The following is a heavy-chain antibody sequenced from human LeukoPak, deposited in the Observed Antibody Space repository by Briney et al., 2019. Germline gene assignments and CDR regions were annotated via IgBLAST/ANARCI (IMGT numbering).Heavy chain of an antibody. D-gene: IGHD3-22*01. J-gene: IGHJ4*02. CDR3: ARAVTYYYDSSGYYPFDY. V-gene: IGHV4-59*08. CDR2: IFYSGNT. Sequence: SETLSLTCTVSGGSISTYYWSWIRQPPGMGLEWIGYIFYSGNTNYNPSLKSRVTISVDTSKNQLSLKLSSVTAADTAVYYCARAVTYYYDSSGYYPFDYWGQGTLVTVSS. CDR1: GGSISTYY.